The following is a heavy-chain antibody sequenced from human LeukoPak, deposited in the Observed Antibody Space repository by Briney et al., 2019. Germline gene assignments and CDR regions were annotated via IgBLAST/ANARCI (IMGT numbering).Heavy chain of an antibody. V-gene: IGHV3-48*03. CDR2: ISANGDTI. D-gene: IGHD3-16*01. CDR3: VSAYGGLLDY. Sequence: PGGSLRLSCAASGFTFNTYEMNWVRQAPGEGLGGTSYISANGDTIYYADSVRGRFTISRDNAKNSLSLLMNSLRVEDTALYYCVSAYGGLLDYWGQGSLVTVSS. J-gene: IGHJ4*02. CDR1: GFTFNTYE.